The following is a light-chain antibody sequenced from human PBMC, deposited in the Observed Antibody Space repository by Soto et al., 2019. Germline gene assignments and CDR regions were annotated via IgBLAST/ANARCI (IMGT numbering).Light chain of an antibody. V-gene: IGKV3-15*01. CDR2: GAS. CDR1: QSVSSN. J-gene: IGKJ2*01. CDR3: QQSNSSPYT. Sequence: EVVMTQSPATLSVSPGERATLSCRASQSVSSNLAWYQQKPGQAPRLLIYGASTRATSVPARFSGSGSGTEYTLTISSLQSEDFATYYCQQSNSSPYTFGQGTKVEIK.